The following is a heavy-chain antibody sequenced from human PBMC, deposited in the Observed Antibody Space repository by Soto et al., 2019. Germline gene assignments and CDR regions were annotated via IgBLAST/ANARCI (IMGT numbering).Heavy chain of an antibody. D-gene: IGHD2-2*01. J-gene: IGHJ5*02. CDR2: IYWNEDK. CDR3: ALINDCSRTDCYLASFDP. V-gene: IGHV2-5*01. Sequence: QITLKESGPTLAKPTQTLTLTCTFSGFSISTSGVSVGWFRQPPGKALEWLALIYWNEDKRYTPSLKSRLTISKDTSKDHVVLSMTDMDPADTATYFCALINDCSRTDCYLASFDPWGQGTLVTVSS. CDR1: GFSISTSGVS.